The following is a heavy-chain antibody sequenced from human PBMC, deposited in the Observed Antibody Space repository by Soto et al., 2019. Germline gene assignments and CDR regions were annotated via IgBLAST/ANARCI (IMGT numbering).Heavy chain of an antibody. J-gene: IGHJ6*02. D-gene: IGHD2-8*01. V-gene: IGHV3-74*01. CDR3: ARDLGNVLMVYTIGHYYYYGMDV. CDR1: GFTFSSYW. Sequence: PGGSLRLSCAASGFTFSSYWMHWVRQAPGKGLVWVSRIHSGGSSTSYADSVKGRFTISRDNAKNTLLLQMNSLRAEDTAVYYCARDLGNVLMVYTIGHYYYYGMDVWGQGTTVTVSS. CDR2: IHSGGSST.